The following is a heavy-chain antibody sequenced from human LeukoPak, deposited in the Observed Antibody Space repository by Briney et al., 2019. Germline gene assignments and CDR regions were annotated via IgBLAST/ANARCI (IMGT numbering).Heavy chain of an antibody. CDR2: IYYSGST. CDR1: GGSISSYY. D-gene: IGHD6-19*01. CDR3: ATRPLGAGDFDY. Sequence: PSETLSLTCTVSGGSISSYYWSWIRQPPGKGLEWIGYIYYSGSTNYNPSLKSRVAISVDTSKNQFSLKLSSVTAAHTAVYYCATRPLGAGDFDYWGQGTLVTVSS. J-gene: IGHJ4*02. V-gene: IGHV4-59*01.